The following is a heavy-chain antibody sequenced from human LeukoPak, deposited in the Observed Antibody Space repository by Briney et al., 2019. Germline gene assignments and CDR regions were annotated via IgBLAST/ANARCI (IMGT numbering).Heavy chain of an antibody. CDR3: AKDIGGNYYDSSGYSQGGLDY. CDR2: ISWNSGSI. V-gene: IGHV3-9*01. CDR1: GFTFDDYA. J-gene: IGHJ4*02. Sequence: SRSLRLSCAASGFTFDDYAMHWARQAPGKGLEWVSGISWNSGSIGYADSVKGRFTISRDNAKNSLYLQMNSLRAEDTALYYCAKDIGGNYYDSSGYSQGGLDYWGQGTLVTVSS. D-gene: IGHD3-22*01.